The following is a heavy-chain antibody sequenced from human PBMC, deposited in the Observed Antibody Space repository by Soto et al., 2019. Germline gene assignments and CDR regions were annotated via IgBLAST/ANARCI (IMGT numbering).Heavy chain of an antibody. Sequence: PVGSLRLSCAASGFTFTRYSMNWVRQAPGKGLEWVSSISSTANYIYYADSMKGRFTVSRDNAKNSVHLEMNSLSAEDTALYYCARESEDLTSNFDYWGQGTLVTVSS. V-gene: IGHV3-21*01. J-gene: IGHJ4*02. CDR2: ISSTANYI. CDR3: ARESEDLTSNFDY. CDR1: GFTFTRYS.